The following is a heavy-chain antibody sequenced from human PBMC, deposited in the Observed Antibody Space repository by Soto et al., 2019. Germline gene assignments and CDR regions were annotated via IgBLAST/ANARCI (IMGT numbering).Heavy chain of an antibody. CDR3: ARGLSYYGSGGRPVPYYMDV. D-gene: IGHD3-10*01. CDR2: MNPNSGNT. J-gene: IGHJ6*03. CDR1: GYTFTSYD. V-gene: IGHV1-8*01. Sequence: GASVKVSCKASGYTFTSYDINWVRQATGQGLEWMGWMNPNSGNTGYAQKFQGRVTMTRNTSINTGYMELSSLRSEDTAVYYCARGLSYYGSGGRPVPYYMDVWGKGTTVTVSS.